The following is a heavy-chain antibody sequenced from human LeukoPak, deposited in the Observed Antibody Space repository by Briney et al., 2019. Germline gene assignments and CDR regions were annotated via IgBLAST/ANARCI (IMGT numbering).Heavy chain of an antibody. J-gene: IGHJ6*02. CDR1: GFTFSSYA. CDR2: ISYDGSNK. CDR3: ARGPERTGVGTRYYYDMDV. V-gene: IGHV3-30-3*01. D-gene: IGHD2-8*01. Sequence: PGGSLRLSCAASGFTFSSYAMHWVRQAPGKGLEWVAVISYDGSNKYYADSVKGRFTTSRDNSKNTLYLQMNSLRAEDTAVYYCARGPERTGVGTRYYYDMDVWGQGTTVTVSS.